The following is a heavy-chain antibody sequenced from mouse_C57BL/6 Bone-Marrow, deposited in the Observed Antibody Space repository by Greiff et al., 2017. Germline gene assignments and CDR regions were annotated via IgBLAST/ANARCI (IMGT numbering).Heavy chain of an antibody. Sequence: QVQLQQPGAELVMPGASVKLSCKASGYTFTSYWMHWVKQRPGQGLEWIGEIDPSDSYTNYNQKFKGKSTLTVDKSSSTAYMQLSSLTSEDSAVYYGARDWGNFYYWYCDVWGTGTTVTVSS. V-gene: IGHV1-69*01. CDR2: IDPSDSYT. J-gene: IGHJ1*03. D-gene: IGHD2-1*01. CDR1: GYTFTSYW. CDR3: ARDWGNFYYWYCDV.